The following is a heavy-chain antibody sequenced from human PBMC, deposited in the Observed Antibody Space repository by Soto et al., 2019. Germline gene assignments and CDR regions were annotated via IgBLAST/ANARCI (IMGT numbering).Heavy chain of an antibody. J-gene: IGHJ6*03. CDR3: ARTVRKLLWFGELINYYYCYMDA. CDR2: MNPNSGNT. Sequence: ASVKVSCKASGYTFTGYYMHWVRQAPGQGLEWMGWMNPNSGNTGYAQKFQGRVTMTRNTSISTAYMELSSLRSEDTAVYYCARTVRKLLWFGELINYYYCYMDAWGKGTTVPVSS. D-gene: IGHD3-10*01. CDR1: GYTFTGYY. V-gene: IGHV1-8*02.